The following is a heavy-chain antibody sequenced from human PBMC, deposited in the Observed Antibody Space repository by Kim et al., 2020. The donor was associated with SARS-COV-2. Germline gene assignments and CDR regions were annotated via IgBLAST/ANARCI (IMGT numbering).Heavy chain of an antibody. V-gene: IGHV3-11*05. CDR1: GFTFRDYY. D-gene: IGHD6-6*01. J-gene: IGHJ4*02. CDR2: ISTHSGYT. Sequence: GGSLRLSCAASGFTFRDYYMSWIRQAPGKVLEWVSWISTHSGYTNYAASVKGRFTISRDDGKNLLYLQMNSLRDEDTAVYYCAREAARPDFWGQGTLVTV. CDR3: AREAARPDF.